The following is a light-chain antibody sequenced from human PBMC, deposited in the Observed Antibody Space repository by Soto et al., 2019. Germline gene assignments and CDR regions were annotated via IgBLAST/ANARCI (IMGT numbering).Light chain of an antibody. Sequence: EIVLTQSPGTLSLSPGERATLSCRASQSVSSSYLAWYQQKPGQAPRLLIYGASSRATGIPDRFSGSGSGTDFTPAFSRLEPVEFAVYYWQQYGSSPRTFSQVTEFDIK. CDR3: QQYGSSPRT. CDR1: QSVSSSY. CDR2: GAS. J-gene: IGKJ4*02. V-gene: IGKV3-20*01.